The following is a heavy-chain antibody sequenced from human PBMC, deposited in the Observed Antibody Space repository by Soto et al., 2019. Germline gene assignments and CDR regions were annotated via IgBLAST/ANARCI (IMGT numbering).Heavy chain of an antibody. J-gene: IGHJ4*02. V-gene: IGHV1-18*01. CDR3: ARVSKYCISTSCYFDY. Sequence: QVHLVQSGAEVKKPGASVKVSCKASGYTFSTYGISWVRQAPGQGLEWMGWISAYSGDTNYAQKLQGRVTMTTDTSTSTSYMELRSLRSDDTAVYYCARVSKYCISTSCYFDYWGQGTLVTVSS. CDR2: ISAYSGDT. D-gene: IGHD2-2*01. CDR1: GYTFSTYG.